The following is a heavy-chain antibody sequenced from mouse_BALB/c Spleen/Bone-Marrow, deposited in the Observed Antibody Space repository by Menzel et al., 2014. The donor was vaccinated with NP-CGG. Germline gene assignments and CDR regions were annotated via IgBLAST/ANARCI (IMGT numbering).Heavy chain of an antibody. J-gene: IGHJ4*01. CDR1: GYTLTDYA. CDR3: ERASAALYYYAMDY. V-gene: IGHV1-67*01. Sequence: QVQLQQSGPELVRSGVSVKISCKGSGYTLTDYAMHWVKQSHAKSLEWIGVISTYSGNTNYNQKFKGKATMTVDKSSSTANIELASLTREDSGIYYCERASAALYYYAMDYRGQGTSVTVSS. CDR2: ISTYSGNT.